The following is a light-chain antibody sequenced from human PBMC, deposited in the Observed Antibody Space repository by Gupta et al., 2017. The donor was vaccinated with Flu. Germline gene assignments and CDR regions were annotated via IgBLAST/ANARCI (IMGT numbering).Light chain of an antibody. V-gene: IGLV1-44*01. J-gene: IGLJ2*01. Sequence: QSVLTQPPSASGTPGQRVTISCSGSSSNIGSNTVNWYQQLQGKAPKLRIYRNNQRPSGVTDRVAGSSAGTSGYPATLALQAEEEADDDEEDWEAGLNTVVFGGGTKLTVL. CDR1: SSNIGSNT. CDR2: RNN. CDR3: EDWEAGLNTVV.